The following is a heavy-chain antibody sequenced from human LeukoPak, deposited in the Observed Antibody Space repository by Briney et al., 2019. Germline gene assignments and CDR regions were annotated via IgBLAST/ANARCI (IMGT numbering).Heavy chain of an antibody. J-gene: IGHJ4*02. V-gene: IGHV3-30*18. CDR2: ISYDGSNK. D-gene: IGHD2-2*01. CDR3: AKDLPGIVVVPAAM. CDR1: GFTFSSYG. Sequence: GGSLRLSCAASGFTFSSYGMHWVRQAPGKGLEWVAVISYDGSNKYYADSVKGRFTIYRDNSKNTLYLQMNSLRAEDTAVYYCAKDLPGIVVVPAAMWGQGTLVTVSS.